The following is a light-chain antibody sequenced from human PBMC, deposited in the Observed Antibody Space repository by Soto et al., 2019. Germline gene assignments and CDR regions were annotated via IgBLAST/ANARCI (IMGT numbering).Light chain of an antibody. CDR3: QQYNGYSWT. Sequence: DIQVTHSPSSLSASVGYRVAITFRASQSISQWVAWYQQKPGRAPELLIYDASKLKSGVPSRFSGSGSGTEFSLTITSLQPDDSAMYYCQQYNGYSWTFGRGTKVDIK. CDR2: DAS. V-gene: IGKV1-5*01. J-gene: IGKJ1*01. CDR1: QSISQW.